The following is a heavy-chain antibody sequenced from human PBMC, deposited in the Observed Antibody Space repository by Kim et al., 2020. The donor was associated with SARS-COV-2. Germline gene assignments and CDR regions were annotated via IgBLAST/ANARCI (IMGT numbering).Heavy chain of an antibody. CDR3: ARREQGYYYYYYGMDV. Sequence: KLQGRVTMTTDTSTSTAYMELRSLRSDDTAVYYCARREQGYYYYYYGMDVWGQGTTVTVSS. J-gene: IGHJ6*02. V-gene: IGHV1-18*01.